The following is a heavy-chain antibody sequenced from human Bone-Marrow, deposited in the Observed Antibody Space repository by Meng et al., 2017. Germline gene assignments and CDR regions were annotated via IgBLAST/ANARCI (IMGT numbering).Heavy chain of an antibody. CDR3: SRGRAQTFGYSYYGMDV. Sequence: GGSLRLSCAASGFTFSSYAIHWVRQAPGKGLEWVTVISYDGSNKYYADSAKGRFTISRDNSKNMLYLQMNSLRAEDTAVYYCSRGRAQTFGYSYYGMDVWGQGTTVTVSS. CDR1: GFTFSSYA. D-gene: IGHD3-10*01. J-gene: IGHJ6*02. V-gene: IGHV3-30*04. CDR2: ISYDGSNK.